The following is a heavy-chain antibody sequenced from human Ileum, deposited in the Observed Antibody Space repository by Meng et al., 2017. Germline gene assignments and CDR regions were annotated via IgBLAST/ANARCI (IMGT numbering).Heavy chain of an antibody. CDR2: NNGDNDK. J-gene: IGHJ5*01. CDR1: GFSPSSGRIG. V-gene: IGHV2-5*02. CDR3: AHRRPPMPMDQDWFDS. D-gene: IGHD2-2*01. Sequence: QMTLKCSAPPLVKPSQSLPLFFTFSGFSPSSGRIGVGFFRQPPGKPLEWVAMNNGDNDKYYSPSLRSRVTITKDTSKNQVVLILPNMDPVDTATYFCAHRRPPMPMDQDWFDSWGQGTLVTVSS.